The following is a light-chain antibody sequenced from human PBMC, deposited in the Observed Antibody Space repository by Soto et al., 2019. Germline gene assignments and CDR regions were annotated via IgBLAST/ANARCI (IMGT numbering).Light chain of an antibody. CDR2: WAS. V-gene: IGKV4-1*01. J-gene: IGKJ4*01. Sequence: DIVMTQSPDSLAVSLGERATINCKSSQSVLYSSNNKNYLAWYQQKPGQPPKLLIYWASTRESGVPDRFSGSGSGTDFXLTIXXXXXXXXAVYYCQQYYSTPLTFGGGTKVX. CDR3: QQYYSTPLT. CDR1: QSVLYSSNNKNY.